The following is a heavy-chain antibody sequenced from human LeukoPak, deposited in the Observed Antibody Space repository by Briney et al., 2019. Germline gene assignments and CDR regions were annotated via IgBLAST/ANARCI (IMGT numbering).Heavy chain of an antibody. V-gene: IGHV4-34*01. CDR3: ARGGIAARLRSEYFQH. CDR2: INHSGST. CDR1: GGSFSGYY. D-gene: IGHD6-6*01. Sequence: SETLSLTCAVYGGSFSGYYWSWIRQPPGKGLEWIGEINHSGSTNYNPSLKSRVTISVDTSKNQFSLKLSSVTAADTAVYYCARGGIAARLRSEYFQHWGQGTLVTVSS. J-gene: IGHJ1*01.